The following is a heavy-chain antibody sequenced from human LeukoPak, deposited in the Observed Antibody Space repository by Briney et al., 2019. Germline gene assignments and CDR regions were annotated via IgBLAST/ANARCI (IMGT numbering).Heavy chain of an antibody. CDR3: AKDSNYYDSSGQDAFDI. CDR1: GFTFSSYG. J-gene: IGHJ3*02. Sequence: GGSLRLSCAASGFTFSSYGMHWVRQAPGKGLEWVAVISCDGSNKYYADSVKGRFTISRDNSKNTLYLQMNSLRAEDTAVYYCAKDSNYYDSSGQDAFDIWGQGTMVTVSS. CDR2: ISCDGSNK. V-gene: IGHV3-30*18. D-gene: IGHD3-22*01.